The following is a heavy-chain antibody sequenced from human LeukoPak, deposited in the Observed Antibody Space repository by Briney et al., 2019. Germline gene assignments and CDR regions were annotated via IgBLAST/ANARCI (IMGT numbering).Heavy chain of an antibody. V-gene: IGHV3-74*01. CDR1: GFSVNNNY. Sequence: GGSLRLSCAASGFSVNNNYMSWVRQAPGKGLVWVSRINSDGSSTNYADSVKGRFTISRDNAKNTLYLQINSLRAEDTAVYYCARDISVHYCSGGSCYPFYYYYGLDVWGQGSSVTVSS. D-gene: IGHD2-15*01. J-gene: IGHJ6*02. CDR3: ARDISVHYCSGGSCYPFYYYYGLDV. CDR2: INSDGSST.